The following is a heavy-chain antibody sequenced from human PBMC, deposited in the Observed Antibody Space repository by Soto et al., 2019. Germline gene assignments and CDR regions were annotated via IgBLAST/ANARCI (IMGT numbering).Heavy chain of an antibody. Sequence: LRLSCAASGFTFSSYGMHWVRQAPGKGLEWVAVISYDGSNKYYADSVKGRFTISRDNSKNTLYLQMNSLRAEDTAVYYCANLAVAAYYFDYWGQGTLVTVSS. CDR3: ANLAVAAYYFDY. J-gene: IGHJ4*02. CDR1: GFTFSSYG. CDR2: ISYDGSNK. V-gene: IGHV3-30*18. D-gene: IGHD6-19*01.